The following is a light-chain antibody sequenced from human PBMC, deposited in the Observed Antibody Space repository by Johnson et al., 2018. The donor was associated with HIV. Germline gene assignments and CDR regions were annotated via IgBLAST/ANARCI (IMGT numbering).Light chain of an antibody. CDR1: SSDIGKNY. V-gene: IGLV1-51*02. CDR3: GTWVSSVSAGV. CDR2: ENN. J-gene: IGLJ1*01. Sequence: QSVLTQPPSVSAAPGQKVTISCSGSSSDIGKNYVSWYQQLPGTAPKLLVYENNKRPSGIPDRFSGSKSGTSATLDITGLQAGDEADYYCGTWVSSVSAGVFGTVTKVTVL.